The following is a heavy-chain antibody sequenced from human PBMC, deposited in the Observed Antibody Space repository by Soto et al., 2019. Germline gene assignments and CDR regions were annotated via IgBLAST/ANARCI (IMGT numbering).Heavy chain of an antibody. CDR2: ISPYNGDT. D-gene: IGHD2-15*01. CDR3: ARTPRAQMIVLEAATRFDY. Sequence: QVPLVQSGAEVKRPGASLKVSCKASGYTFTTYGFNWVRQAPGQGLEWMGWISPYNGDTNYAQNFQGRVTLTTDTSTSTAYMELRSLTSDDTAVYYCARTPRAQMIVLEAATRFDYLGQGTLVTVSS. CDR1: GYTFTTYG. J-gene: IGHJ4*02. V-gene: IGHV1-18*04.